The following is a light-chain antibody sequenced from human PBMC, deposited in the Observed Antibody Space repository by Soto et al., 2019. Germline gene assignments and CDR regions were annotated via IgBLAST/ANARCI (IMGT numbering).Light chain of an antibody. CDR3: QQYNKWPST. Sequence: EVLMTQSPAALSVSPGERATLSCRASQSVTTNLAWYQQKPGQAPRLLIYGTSNRAAGVPARYSGSRSGTDFTLTISSLQSEDFAVYYCQQYNKWPSTFGQGTKVDVK. J-gene: IGKJ1*01. CDR2: GTS. V-gene: IGKV3-15*01. CDR1: QSVTTN.